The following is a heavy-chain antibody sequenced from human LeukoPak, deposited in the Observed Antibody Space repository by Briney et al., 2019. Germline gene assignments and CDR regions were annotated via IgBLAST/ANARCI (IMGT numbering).Heavy chain of an antibody. CDR3: ARCDCTNGVCYIYMDV. Sequence: SQTLSLTCAISGDSVSSNSAAWNWIRQSPSRGLEWLGRTYYRSKWYNDYAVSVKSRITINPDTSKNQFSLQLNSVTPEDTAVYYCARCDCTNGVCYIYMDVWGKGTTVTVSS. CDR2: TYYRSKWYN. CDR1: GDSVSSNSAA. V-gene: IGHV6-1*01. J-gene: IGHJ6*03. D-gene: IGHD2-8*01.